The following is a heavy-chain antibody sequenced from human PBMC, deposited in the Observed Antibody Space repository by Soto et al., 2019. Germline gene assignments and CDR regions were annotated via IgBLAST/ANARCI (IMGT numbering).Heavy chain of an antibody. CDR3: ARLPSRHLVDY. D-gene: IGHD3-3*02. Sequence: SETLSLTCTVSSASFSKYYWSWIRQPPGKGLEWIGYIYFNGNTNYNPSLKRRVTISIDTSKKQISLNLRSVTAADTAVYYCARLPSRHLVDYWGQGTRVIV. CDR2: IYFNGNT. J-gene: IGHJ4*02. V-gene: IGHV4-59*08. CDR1: SASFSKYY.